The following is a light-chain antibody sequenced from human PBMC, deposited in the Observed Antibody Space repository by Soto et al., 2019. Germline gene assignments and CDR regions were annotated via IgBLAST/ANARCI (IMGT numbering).Light chain of an antibody. V-gene: IGLV4-69*01. CDR2: LKSDGSH. Sequence: QPVLTQSPSASASLGASVKLTCTLSSGHSSYAIAWHQQQPEKGPRYLMKLKSDGSHSKGDGIPDRFSGSSSEAERYLTISSLQSEDEADYYCQTWGTGVIFGGGTKLTVL. J-gene: IGLJ2*01. CDR1: SGHSSYA. CDR3: QTWGTGVI.